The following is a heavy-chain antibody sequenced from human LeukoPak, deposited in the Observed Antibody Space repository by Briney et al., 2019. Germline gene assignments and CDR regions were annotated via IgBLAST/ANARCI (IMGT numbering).Heavy chain of an antibody. J-gene: IGHJ5*02. D-gene: IGHD2-2*02. CDR3: AKDKASRGYTVWFDA. V-gene: IGHV3-23*01. Sequence: GPLRLSCAGSGFNFRIYAMSWVRQAPGKGLEWVSTISGGGDNTYYADSVKGRLTVARDNSKNTLYMQMNSLRADDTAAYYCAKDKASRGYTVWFDAWGQGNLTTVSS. CDR1: GFNFRIYA. CDR2: ISGGGDNT.